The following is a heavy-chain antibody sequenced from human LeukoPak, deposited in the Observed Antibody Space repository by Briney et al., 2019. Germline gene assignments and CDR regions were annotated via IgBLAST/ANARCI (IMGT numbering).Heavy chain of an antibody. V-gene: IGHV3-30*02. D-gene: IGHD1-1*01. CDR2: IRFDGNNK. J-gene: IGHJ4*02. CDR3: AKTGNPATGDY. CDR1: GFTLSNYG. Sequence: GGSLRLSCAASGFTLSNYGMHWIRQAPGKGLEWVAFIRFDGNNKYYADSVKGRFTISRDNSKNTLYLQMNSLRAEDTAVYYCAKTGNPATGDYWGQGTLVTVSS.